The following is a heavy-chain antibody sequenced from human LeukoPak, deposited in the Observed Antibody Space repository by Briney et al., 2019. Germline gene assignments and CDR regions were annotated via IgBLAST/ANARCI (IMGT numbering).Heavy chain of an antibody. Sequence: PGGSLRLSCAPSGFTFSSYSMNWVRQAPGKGLEWVSYISSSSSTIYYADSVKGRFTISRDNAKNSLYLQMNSLRAEDTAVYYCARSSKAESTRYSSGWYSGPPYYYGMDVWGQGNTVTVSS. D-gene: IGHD6-19*01. J-gene: IGHJ6*02. CDR3: ARSSKAESTRYSSGWYSGPPYYYGMDV. CDR2: ISSSSSTI. CDR1: GFTFSSYS. V-gene: IGHV3-48*01.